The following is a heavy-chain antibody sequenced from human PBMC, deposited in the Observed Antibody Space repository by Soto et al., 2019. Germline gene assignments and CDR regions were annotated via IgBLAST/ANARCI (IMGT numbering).Heavy chain of an antibody. CDR1: GFTFSSYW. V-gene: IGHV3-7*05. CDR3: AKAKFHNWNYPGLYYFGY. J-gene: IGHJ4*02. Sequence: PGGSLRLSCAASGFTFSSYWMSWVRQAPGKGLEWVANIKQDGSVKYYVDSVKGRFTISRDNAKNSLYLQMNSLRAEDTAVYYCAKAKFHNWNYPGLYYFGYWGQGTLVTVSS. D-gene: IGHD1-7*01. CDR2: IKQDGSVK.